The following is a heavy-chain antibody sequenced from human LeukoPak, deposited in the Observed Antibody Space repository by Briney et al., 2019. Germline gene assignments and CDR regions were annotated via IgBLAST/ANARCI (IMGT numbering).Heavy chain of an antibody. Sequence: SETLSLTCTVSGGSISSSSYYWGWIRQPPGKGLEWIGSIYYSGSTNYNPSLKSRVTISVDTSKNQFSLKLSSVTAADTAVYYCARASAVSPGYFDRWGQGTLVTVAS. J-gene: IGHJ4*02. V-gene: IGHV4-39*07. CDR2: IYYSGST. CDR3: ARASAVSPGYFDR. D-gene: IGHD1-14*01. CDR1: GGSISSSSYY.